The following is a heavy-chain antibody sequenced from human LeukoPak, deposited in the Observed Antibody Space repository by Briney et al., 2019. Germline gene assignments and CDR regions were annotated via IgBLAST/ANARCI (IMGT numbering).Heavy chain of an antibody. D-gene: IGHD3-22*01. CDR1: GYTFTRYG. V-gene: IGHV1-18*01. CDR3: AREYYYDSSGYKPGDY. J-gene: IGHJ4*02. Sequence: ASVKVSCKASGYTFTRYGISWVRQAPGQGLEWMGWISAYNGNTNYAQKLQGRVTMTTDTSTSTAYMELRSLRSDDTAVYYCAREYYYDSSGYKPGDYWGQGTLVTVSS. CDR2: ISAYNGNT.